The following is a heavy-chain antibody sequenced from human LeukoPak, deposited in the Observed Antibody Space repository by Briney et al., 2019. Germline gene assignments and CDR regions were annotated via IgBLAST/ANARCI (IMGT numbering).Heavy chain of an antibody. Sequence: PGGSLRLSCAASGFTFSNYWMHWVRQAPGKGLVWVSRINGDGSGTGYADSVKGRFTISRDNSKNTLYVQMNSLRAEDTAVYYCARGSYSSSWKTFDYWGQGTLVTVSS. CDR1: GFTFSNYW. CDR3: ARGSYSSSWKTFDY. V-gene: IGHV3-74*01. CDR2: INGDGSGT. J-gene: IGHJ4*02. D-gene: IGHD6-13*01.